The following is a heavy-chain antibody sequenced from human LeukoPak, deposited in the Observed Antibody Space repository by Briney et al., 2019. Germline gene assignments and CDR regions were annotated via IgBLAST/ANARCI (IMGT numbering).Heavy chain of an antibody. J-gene: IGHJ4*02. D-gene: IGHD6-6*01. CDR3: ARHDGIAARLIDY. CDR1: GGSISSSSYY. CDR2: IYYSGST. V-gene: IGHV4-39*01. Sequence: MTSETLSLTCTVSGGSISSSSYYWGWIRQPPGKGLEWIGSIYYSGSTYYNPSLKSRVTISVDTSKNQSSLKLSSVTAADTAVYYCARHDGIAARLIDYWGQGTLVTVSS.